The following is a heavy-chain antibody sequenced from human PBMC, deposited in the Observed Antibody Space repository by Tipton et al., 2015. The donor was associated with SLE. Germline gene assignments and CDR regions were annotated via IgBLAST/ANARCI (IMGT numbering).Heavy chain of an antibody. CDR2: INHSGST. Sequence: TLSLTCAVYGGSFSGYYWSWIRQPPGKGLEWIGEINHSGSTNYNPSLKSRVTISVDTSKNQFSLKVTSVTAADTALYYCARHTYDIWSGFDIWGRGTLVTVSS. V-gene: IGHV4-34*01. J-gene: IGHJ4*02. D-gene: IGHD3-3*01. CDR3: ARHTYDIWSGFDI. CDR1: GGSFSGYY.